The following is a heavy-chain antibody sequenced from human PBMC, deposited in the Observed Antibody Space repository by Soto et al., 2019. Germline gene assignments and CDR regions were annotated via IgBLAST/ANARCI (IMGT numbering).Heavy chain of an antibody. V-gene: IGHV3-30*03. CDR2: ISYDGSNK. CDR1: GFTFSSYG. Sequence: QPGGSLRLSCAASGFTFSSYGMHWVRQAPGKGLEWVAVISYDGSNKYYADSVKGRFTISRDNSKNTLYLQMNSLRAEDTAVYYCAPDYDFLPGYSSPHFDYWGKGTRVTVPS. D-gene: IGHD3-9*01. CDR3: APDYDFLPGYSSPHFDY. J-gene: IGHJ4*02.